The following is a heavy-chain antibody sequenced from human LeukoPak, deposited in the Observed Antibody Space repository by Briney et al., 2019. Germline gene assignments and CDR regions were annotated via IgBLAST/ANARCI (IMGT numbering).Heavy chain of an antibody. J-gene: IGHJ4*02. D-gene: IGHD3-9*01. V-gene: IGHV3-23*01. CDR2: ISGSGAGT. CDR3: AKENFDWKRIPYFDY. CDR1: GFTFSSYA. Sequence: GGSLRLSCAASGFTFSSYAMSWVRQAPGKGLEWVSAISGSGAGTYYADSVKGRFTISRDNSKNTLYLQMNNLRADDTAVYYCAKENFDWKRIPYFDYWGQGTLATVSS.